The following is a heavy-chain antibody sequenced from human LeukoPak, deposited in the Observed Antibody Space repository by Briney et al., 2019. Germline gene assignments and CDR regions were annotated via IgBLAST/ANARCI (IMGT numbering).Heavy chain of an antibody. CDR2: INPNSGGT. D-gene: IGHD3-22*01. CDR1: GYIFTDYY. Sequence: ASVKVSCKASGYIFTDYYMHWVRQAPGQGLEWMGWINPNSGGTNYAQKFQGRVTMTRDTSISTAYMELSRLRSDDTAVYYCARARIPGSGYYYMGSDPGARGPRVPVP. J-gene: IGHJ5*02. V-gene: IGHV1-2*02. CDR3: ARARIPGSGYYYMGSDP.